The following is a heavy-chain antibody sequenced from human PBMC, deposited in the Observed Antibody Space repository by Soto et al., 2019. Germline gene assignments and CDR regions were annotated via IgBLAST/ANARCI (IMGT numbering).Heavy chain of an antibody. Sequence: PGGSLRLSCAASGFTFSTYWMSWVRQAPGKGLEWVANIKQDGSERYYEDSVKGRFTISRDNAKNSLSLQMNSLRAEDTAVYYCATDSGTSDYWGQGTLVTVSS. CDR3: ATDSGTSDY. CDR1: GFTFSTYW. V-gene: IGHV3-7*01. CDR2: IKQDGSER. D-gene: IGHD1-1*01. J-gene: IGHJ4*02.